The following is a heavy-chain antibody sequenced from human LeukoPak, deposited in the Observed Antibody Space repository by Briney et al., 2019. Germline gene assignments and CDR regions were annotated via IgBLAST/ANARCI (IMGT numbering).Heavy chain of an antibody. D-gene: IGHD3-10*02. CDR2: ISSSSSYI. CDR1: GFTFSSYS. V-gene: IGHV3-21*01. Sequence: PGGSLRLSCAASGFTFSSYSMKWVRQAPGKGLEWVSFISSSSSYIYYADSLKGRFTISRDNAKNSLYLQMNSLRAEDTAVYYCARATMFPYYFDYWGQGTLVTVSS. J-gene: IGHJ4*02. CDR3: ARATMFPYYFDY.